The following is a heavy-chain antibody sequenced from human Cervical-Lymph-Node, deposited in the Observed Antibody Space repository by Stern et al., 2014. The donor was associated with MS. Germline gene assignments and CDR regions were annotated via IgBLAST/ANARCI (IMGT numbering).Heavy chain of an antibody. CDR2: IHDSGST. Sequence: QVQLVQSGPGLVKPSQTLSLTCTVSGGSISSSGYYWSWIRQPADKGLEWIGRIHDSGSTYYNPSLKSRVTLSMDKAKNQFSLKLPSVTAADTAVYYCATTRWDLFTWNWFDPWGQGTLVTVSS. D-gene: IGHD1-26*01. V-gene: IGHV4-61*02. CDR1: GGSISSSGYY. J-gene: IGHJ5*02. CDR3: ATTRWDLFTWNWFDP.